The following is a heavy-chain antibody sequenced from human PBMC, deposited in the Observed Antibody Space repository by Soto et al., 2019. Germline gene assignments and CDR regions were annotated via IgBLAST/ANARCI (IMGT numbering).Heavy chain of an antibody. CDR1: GFSVSDSS. J-gene: IGHJ6*02. CDR3: ARDLGWKDLLNTYYYGMDV. CDR2: FYRGGST. D-gene: IGHD1-1*01. Sequence: EVQLVETGGGLIQPGGSLRLSCEVSGFSVSDSSMSWVRQAPGKGLEWVSVFYRGGSTDYADSMKGRGTVSRDTFKNALFLQMDSLTVEDTSVYFCARDLGWKDLLNTYYYGMDVWGQGTTVT. V-gene: IGHV3-53*02.